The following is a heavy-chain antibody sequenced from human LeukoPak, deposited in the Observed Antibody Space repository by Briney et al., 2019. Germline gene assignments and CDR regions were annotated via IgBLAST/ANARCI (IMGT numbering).Heavy chain of an antibody. J-gene: IGHJ4*02. D-gene: IGHD3-10*01. CDR3: ARHRPPMVRGVISDY. CDR2: IYYSGST. V-gene: IGHV4-39*01. Sequence: SETLSLTCTVSGGSISSGDYYWSWIRQPPGKGLEWIGSIYYSGSTYYNPSLKSRVTISVDTSKNQFSLKLSSVTAADTAVYYCARHRPPMVRGVISDYWGQGTLVTVSS. CDR1: GGSISSGDYY.